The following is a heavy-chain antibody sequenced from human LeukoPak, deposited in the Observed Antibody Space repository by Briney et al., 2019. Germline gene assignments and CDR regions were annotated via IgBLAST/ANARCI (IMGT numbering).Heavy chain of an antibody. CDR2: IYSGGST. D-gene: IGHD1-1*01. J-gene: IGHJ4*02. CDR3: AREGYYYFDY. V-gene: IGHV3-53*01. CDR1: GFTVGTNS. Sequence: GGSLRLSCAASGFTVGTNSMSWVRQSPGKGLEWVSVIYSGGSTYYADSVNGRFTISRDNSRNTLFLQMNSLRAEDTALYYCAREGYYYFDYWGQGTLVTVSS.